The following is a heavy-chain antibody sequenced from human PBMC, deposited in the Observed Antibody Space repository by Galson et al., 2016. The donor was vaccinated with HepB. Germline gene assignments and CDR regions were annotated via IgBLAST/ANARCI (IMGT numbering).Heavy chain of an antibody. J-gene: IGHJ4*02. CDR1: GFTFTNYW. D-gene: IGHD5-18*01. CDR2: INNDGSST. V-gene: IGHV3-74*01. CDR3: AKVGSNSRSLR. Sequence: SLRLSCAASGFTFTNYWIHWVRQAPGKGLVWVSGINNDGSSTFYADSVKGRFTISRDNAKNTVYLQMNSLRDEDTAVYYCAKVGSNSRSLRWGQGTLVTVSS.